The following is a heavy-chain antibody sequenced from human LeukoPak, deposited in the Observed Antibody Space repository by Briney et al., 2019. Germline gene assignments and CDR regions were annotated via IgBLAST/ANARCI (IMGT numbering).Heavy chain of an antibody. D-gene: IGHD1-26*01. CDR2: ISNDGGNK. Sequence: GGSLRLSCAASGFIFRSHAMYWVRQAPGKGLEWVALISNDGGNKYYADSVKGRFTISRDNPENTLYLQMNSLGVDDTVVYYCARDPDDSGDYWGQGTLVTVSS. CDR3: ARDPDDSGDY. J-gene: IGHJ4*02. CDR1: GFIFRSHA. V-gene: IGHV3-30-3*01.